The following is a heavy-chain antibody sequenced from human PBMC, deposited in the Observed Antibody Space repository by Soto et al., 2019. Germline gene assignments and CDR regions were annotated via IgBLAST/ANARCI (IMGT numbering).Heavy chain of an antibody. J-gene: IGHJ4*02. CDR1: GGDFNKFA. V-gene: IGHV1-69*01. CDR2: FIPMFGTP. D-gene: IGHD3-22*01. Sequence: QVQLVQSGAEMKKPGSSVKVSCQASGGDFNKFAFSWVRQTPGQGLEWLGGFIPMFGTPKLAQKFQDRVTITADESTSKAYRDLSSLRSDNTAVYYCAREIPPQRNPYSYESGGSFEYWGQGPLVTVSS. CDR3: AREIPPQRNPYSYESGGSFEY.